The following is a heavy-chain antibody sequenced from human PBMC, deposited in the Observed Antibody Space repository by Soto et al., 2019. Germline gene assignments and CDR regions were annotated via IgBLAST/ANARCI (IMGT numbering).Heavy chain of an antibody. J-gene: IGHJ6*02. CDR1: GFIFKNYA. CDR2: ITRDGYNK. D-gene: IGHD3-9*01. CDR3: ARDFILTGYQRAHGMDV. Sequence: LRLSYAVSGFIFKNYALNWVRQAPGKGLEWVASITRDGYNKYYADSVKGRFTISRDNSKNTLSLQMTALRVEDTAVYYCARDFILTGYQRAHGMDVWGQGTKVTVSS. V-gene: IGHV3-30*04.